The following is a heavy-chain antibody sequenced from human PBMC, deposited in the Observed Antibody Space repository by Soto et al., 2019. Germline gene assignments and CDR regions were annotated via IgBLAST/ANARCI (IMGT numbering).Heavy chain of an antibody. J-gene: IGHJ6*02. V-gene: IGHV4-34*01. CDR1: GGSFSGYY. CDR2: INHSGST. CDR3: ARGATRITMVRGVRTYYYYYGMDV. D-gene: IGHD3-10*01. Sequence: SETLSLTCAVYGGSFSGYYWSWIRQPPGKGPEWIGEINHSGSTNYNPSLKSRVTISVDTSKNQFSLKLSSVTAADTAVYYCARGATRITMVRGVRTYYYYYGMDVWGQGTTVTVSS.